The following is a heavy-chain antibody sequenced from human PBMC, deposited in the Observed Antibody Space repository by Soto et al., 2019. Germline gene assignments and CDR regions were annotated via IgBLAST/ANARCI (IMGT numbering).Heavy chain of an antibody. CDR2: INHSGST. V-gene: IGHV4-34*01. CDR1: GGSFSGYY. J-gene: IGHJ6*02. CDR3: ARVAGKYYYYYGMDV. Sequence: PSETLSLTCAVYGGSFSGYYWSWIRQPPGKGLEWIGEINHSGSTNYNPSLKSRVTISVDTSKNQFSLKLSSVTAADTAVYYCARVAGKYYYYYGMDVWGQGTTVTVS.